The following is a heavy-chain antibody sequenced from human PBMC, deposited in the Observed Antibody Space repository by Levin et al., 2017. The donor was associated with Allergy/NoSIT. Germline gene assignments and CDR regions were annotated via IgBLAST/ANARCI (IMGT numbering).Heavy chain of an antibody. CDR2: IIPIFRTA. J-gene: IGHJ4*02. D-gene: IGHD5-12*01. Sequence: ASVKVSCKASGGTFSSYAISWVRQAPGQGLEWMGRIIPIFRTANYAQKFQGRVTMTADESTSTVYMELSSLRSEDTAVYYCARLASRETVEYSGFALGYSDYWGPGTLVTVSS. CDR1: GGTFSSYA. V-gene: IGHV1-69*13. CDR3: ARLASRETVEYSGFALGYSDY.